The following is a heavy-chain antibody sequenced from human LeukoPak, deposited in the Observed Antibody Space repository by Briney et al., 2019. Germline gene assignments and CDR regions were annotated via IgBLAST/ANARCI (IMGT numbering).Heavy chain of an antibody. Sequence: GASVKVSCKASVYTFTSYDINWVRQATGQGLEWMGWMNPNSGNTGYAQKFQGRVTMTRNTSISTAYMELSSLRSEDTAVYYCAVGGLYYYDSSGYYPFDYWGQGTLVTVSS. J-gene: IGHJ4*02. CDR1: VYTFTSYD. V-gene: IGHV1-8*01. CDR2: MNPNSGNT. D-gene: IGHD3-22*01. CDR3: AVGGLYYYDSSGYYPFDY.